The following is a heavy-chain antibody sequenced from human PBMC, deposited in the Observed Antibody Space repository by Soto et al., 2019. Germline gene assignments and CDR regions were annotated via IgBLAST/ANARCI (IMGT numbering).Heavy chain of an antibody. CDR2: ISSSGSTI. V-gene: IGHV3-48*03. J-gene: IGHJ3*02. CDR3: ARDVYGGKSGMDAFDI. D-gene: IGHD2-15*01. Sequence: GGSLRLSCAASGFTFSSYEMNWVRQAPGKGLEWVSYISSSGSTIYYADSVKGRFTISRDNAKNSLYLQMNSLRAEDTAVYYCARDVYGGKSGMDAFDIWGQGTMVTVSS. CDR1: GFTFSSYE.